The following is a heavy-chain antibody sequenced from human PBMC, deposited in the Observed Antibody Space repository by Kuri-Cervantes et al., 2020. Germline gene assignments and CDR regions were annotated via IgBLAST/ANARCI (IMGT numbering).Heavy chain of an antibody. D-gene: IGHD6-19*01. CDR2: ISYDGSNK. CDR3: AREGDSSGWSGGNDAFDI. V-gene: IGHV3-30*03. Sequence: GESLKISCAASGFTFSSYWMSWVRQAPGKGLEWVAVISYDGSNKYYADSVKGRFTISRDNSKNTLYLQMNSLRAEDTAVYYCAREGDSSGWSGGNDAFDIWGQGTMVTVSS. J-gene: IGHJ3*02. CDR1: GFTFSSYW.